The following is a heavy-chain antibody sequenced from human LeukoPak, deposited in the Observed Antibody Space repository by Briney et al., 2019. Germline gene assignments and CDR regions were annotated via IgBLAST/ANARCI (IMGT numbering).Heavy chain of an antibody. CDR3: TTRGGSFSIFDY. CDR2: ISYDGSNK. V-gene: IGHV3-30*03. D-gene: IGHD1-26*01. Sequence: GGSLRLSCAASGFTFSSYGMHWVCQAPGKGLEWVAVISYDGSNKYYADSVKGRFTISRDNSKNTLYLQMNSLKTEDTAVYYCTTRGGSFSIFDYWGQGTLVTVSS. J-gene: IGHJ4*02. CDR1: GFTFSSYG.